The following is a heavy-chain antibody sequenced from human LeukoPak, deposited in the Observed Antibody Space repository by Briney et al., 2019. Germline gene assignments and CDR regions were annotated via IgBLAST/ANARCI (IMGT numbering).Heavy chain of an antibody. V-gene: IGHV1-2*02. CDR1: GYTFTGYY. D-gene: IGHD3-3*01. CDR2: INPNSGGT. CDR3: ARGHYDFWSGYSYNWFDP. J-gene: IGHJ5*02. Sequence: ASVKVSCKASGYTFTGYYMHWVRQAPGQGLEWMGWINPNSGGTNYAQKFQGRVTMTRDTSISTAYMELGRLRSDDTAVYYCARGHYDFWSGYSYNWFDPWGQGTLVTVSS.